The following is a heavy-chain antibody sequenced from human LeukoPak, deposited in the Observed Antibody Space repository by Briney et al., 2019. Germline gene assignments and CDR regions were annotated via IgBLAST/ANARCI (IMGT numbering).Heavy chain of an antibody. CDR2: IYYSGST. J-gene: IGHJ4*02. CDR1: GGSISSYY. V-gene: IGHV4-59*12. Sequence: SETLSLTCTVSGGSISSYYWSWTRQPPGKGLEWIGYIYYSGSTNYNPSLKSRVTISVDTSKNQFSLKLSSVTAADTAVYYCARGHCGGDCYSGYYFDYWGQGTLVTVSS. CDR3: ARGHCGGDCYSGYYFDY. D-gene: IGHD2-21*02.